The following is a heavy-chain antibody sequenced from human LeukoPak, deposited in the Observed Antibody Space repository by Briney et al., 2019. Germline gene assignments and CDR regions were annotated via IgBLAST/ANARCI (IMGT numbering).Heavy chain of an antibody. D-gene: IGHD1-26*01. V-gene: IGHV1-18*01. CDR1: GYTFTSHG. CDR3: ARGMEPYYYMDV. J-gene: IGHJ6*03. CDR2: ISTYNGHT. Sequence: ASVKVSCKASGYTFTSHGISWVRQAPGQGLEWMGWISTYNGHTNYAQKLQGRVTMTTDTSTSTAYMELRSLRSDDSAVYYCARGMEPYYYMDVWGKGTTVTVSS.